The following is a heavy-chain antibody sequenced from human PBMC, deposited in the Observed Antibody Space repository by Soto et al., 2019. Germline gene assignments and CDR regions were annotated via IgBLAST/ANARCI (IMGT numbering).Heavy chain of an antibody. Sequence: EVQLLESGGGLVQPGGSLRLSCEASGFIFSNYAMSWVRQGPGKGLEWVSVIGGEAVSTNCADSVKGRCTVSRDNSKNTVYLQLGSLRDDDTAVYYCAKDSTCYNGIYDPFDIWGQGTMVTVSS. J-gene: IGHJ3*02. D-gene: IGHD1-1*01. CDR3: AKDSTCYNGIYDPFDI. V-gene: IGHV3-23*01. CDR2: IGGEAVST. CDR1: GFIFSNYA.